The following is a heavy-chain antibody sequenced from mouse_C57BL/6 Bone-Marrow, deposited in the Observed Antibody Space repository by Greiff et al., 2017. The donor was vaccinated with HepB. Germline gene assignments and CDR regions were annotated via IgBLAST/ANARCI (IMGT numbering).Heavy chain of an antibody. Sequence: QVQLKQSGPELVKPGASVKISCKASGYAFSSSWMNWVKQRPGKGLEWIGRIYPGDGDTNYNGKFKGKATLTADKSSSTAYMQLSSLTSEDSAVYFCARRDYGDYYAMDYWGQGTSVTVSS. V-gene: IGHV1-82*01. CDR1: GYAFSSSW. CDR2: IYPGDGDT. D-gene: IGHD2-4*01. J-gene: IGHJ4*01. CDR3: ARRDYGDYYAMDY.